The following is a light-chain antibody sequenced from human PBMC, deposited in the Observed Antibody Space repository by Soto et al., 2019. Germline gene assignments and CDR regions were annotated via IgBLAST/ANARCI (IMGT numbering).Light chain of an antibody. CDR3: QQFHSYPWT. CDR2: DAS. J-gene: IGKJ1*01. CDR1: QGISSA. V-gene: IGKV1-13*02. Sequence: AVQLTQSPSSLSASVGDRVTITCRASQGISSALAWYHQKPGKAPKLLIFDASTLKGGGPSRFSGSGSGTDFILTISSLQPEDFATYYCQQFHSYPWTFGQGTKVEI.